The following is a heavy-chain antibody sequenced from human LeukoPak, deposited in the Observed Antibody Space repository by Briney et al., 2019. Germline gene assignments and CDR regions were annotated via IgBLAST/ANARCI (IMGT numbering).Heavy chain of an antibody. J-gene: IGHJ4*02. Sequence: GGSLRLSCAASGFTFSNYWMTWVRQAPGKGLGWVANIKHDGSEDYYLDSVKGRFTISRDNAKSSMWLQMNSLRDEDTAVYYCARERTPKYYYGSGSFDRYFDYWGQGTLVTVSS. D-gene: IGHD3-10*01. CDR2: IKHDGSED. CDR1: GFTFSNYW. CDR3: ARERTPKYYYGSGSFDRYFDY. V-gene: IGHV3-7*01.